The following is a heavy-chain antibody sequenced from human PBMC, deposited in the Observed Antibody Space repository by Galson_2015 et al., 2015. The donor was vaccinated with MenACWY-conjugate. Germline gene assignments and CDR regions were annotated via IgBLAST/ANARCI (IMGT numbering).Heavy chain of an antibody. CDR3: ARSGGMDV. CDR1: GFTFNTYV. CDR2: IGDAGGGI. V-gene: IGHV3-23*01. Sequence: SLRLSCAASGFTFNTYVMNWVRQAPGKGLEWVSTIGDAGGGIYYADSVKGRFTISRDNSRNTLFLQMNSLRADDTAVYFCARSGGMDVWGQGTTVTVSS. J-gene: IGHJ6*02.